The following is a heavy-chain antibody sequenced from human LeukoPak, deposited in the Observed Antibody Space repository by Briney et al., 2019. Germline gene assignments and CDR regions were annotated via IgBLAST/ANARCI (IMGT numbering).Heavy chain of an antibody. CDR1: GFTFSDYY. D-gene: IGHD3-22*01. Sequence: GSLRLSCAASGFTFSDYYMTWVRQAPGKGLEWLSYITNRGDTVFYADSVKGRFTISRDNSKNTLYLQMNSLRVEDTAVYYCAKRPGYYDSSGYYFDYWGQGTLVTVSS. CDR3: AKRPGYYDSSGYYFDY. J-gene: IGHJ4*02. V-gene: IGHV3-11*01. CDR2: ITNRGDTV.